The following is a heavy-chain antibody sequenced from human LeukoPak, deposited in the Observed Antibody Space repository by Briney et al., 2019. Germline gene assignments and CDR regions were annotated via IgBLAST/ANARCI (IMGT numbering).Heavy chain of an antibody. Sequence: GGSLRLSCAASGFTFSNYAMSWVRQAPGKGLEWVSYISSSGSTIYYADSVKGRFTISRDNAKNSLYLQMNSLRAEDTAVYYCARSGSPYYYDSSGYWDYWGQGTLVTVSS. CDR2: ISSSGSTI. CDR1: GFTFSNYA. V-gene: IGHV3-48*03. D-gene: IGHD3-22*01. CDR3: ARSGSPYYYDSSGYWDY. J-gene: IGHJ4*02.